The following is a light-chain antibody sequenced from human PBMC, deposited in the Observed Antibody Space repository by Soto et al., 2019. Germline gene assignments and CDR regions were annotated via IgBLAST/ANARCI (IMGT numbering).Light chain of an antibody. CDR3: QHRSRWRLT. Sequence: IVFTHSPPTLSLSPGARATLSCIASQSVGSYWDWYHQKPVQAPRLLISDASNRATGGPARFSGSGSGTDFTLTISSLEPEDFAVYYCQHRSRWRLTFGGGTKVDIK. J-gene: IGKJ4*01. V-gene: IGKV3-11*01. CDR2: DAS. CDR1: QSVGSY.